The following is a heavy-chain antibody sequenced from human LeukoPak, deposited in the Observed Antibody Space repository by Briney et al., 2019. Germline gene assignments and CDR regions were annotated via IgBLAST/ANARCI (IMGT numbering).Heavy chain of an antibody. CDR3: ARHGIGIYSSGWYGNY. D-gene: IGHD6-19*01. V-gene: IGHV5-51*01. CDR2: IYPDDSDT. CDR1: GYSFTSYW. J-gene: IGHJ4*02. Sequence: GESLKISCKGSGYSFTSYWIGWVRQMPGKGLEWMGIIYPDDSDTRYSPSFQGQVTISADKSISTAYLQWSSLKASDTAMYYCARHGIGIYSSGWYGNYWGQGTLVTVSS.